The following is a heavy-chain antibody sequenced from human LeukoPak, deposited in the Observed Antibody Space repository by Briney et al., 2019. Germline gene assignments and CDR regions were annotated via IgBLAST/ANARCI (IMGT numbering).Heavy chain of an antibody. CDR3: ARTGVDTAMGLFDY. V-gene: IGHV2-70*11. CDR2: IDWDDDK. D-gene: IGHD5-18*01. J-gene: IGHJ4*02. CDR1: GFSLSTSGMC. Sequence: SGPALVKPTQTLTLTCTFSGFSLSTSGMCVSWIRQPPGKALEWLARIDWDDDKYYSTSLKTRLTISKDTSKNQVVLTMTNIDPVDTATYYCARTGVDTAMGLFDYWGQGTLVTVSS.